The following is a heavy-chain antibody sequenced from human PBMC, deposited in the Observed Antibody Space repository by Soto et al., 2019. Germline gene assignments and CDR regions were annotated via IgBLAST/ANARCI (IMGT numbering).Heavy chain of an antibody. CDR3: ARGYCTATICDPWFDP. CDR1: VYAFSNYW. V-gene: IGHV5-51*01. J-gene: IGHJ5*02. CDR2: IYPGDSDT. D-gene: IGHD2-8*02. Sequence: SGESLKISCQGSVYAFSNYWIAWVRQMPGKGLEWMGIIYPGDSDTRYSPSFQGQVTISVDKSITTAYLQWSSLKASDTAMYYCARGYCTATICDPWFDPWGQGTLVTVSS.